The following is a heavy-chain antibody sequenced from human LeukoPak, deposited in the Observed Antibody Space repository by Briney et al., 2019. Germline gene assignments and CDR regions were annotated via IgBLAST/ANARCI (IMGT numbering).Heavy chain of an antibody. J-gene: IGHJ4*02. CDR2: VRNDGSDT. Sequence: GTSLRLPCTTSGLTFTSHGFHWLRQVVGKRLEWVAFVRNDGSDTYHANSVKGRFSISRDDSKNTLYLQMNSLRPEDTAIYYCARDRGKDYFDSWGQGTQVTVSS. V-gene: IGHV3-33*01. D-gene: IGHD4-23*01. CDR1: GLTFTSHG. CDR3: ARDRGKDYFDS.